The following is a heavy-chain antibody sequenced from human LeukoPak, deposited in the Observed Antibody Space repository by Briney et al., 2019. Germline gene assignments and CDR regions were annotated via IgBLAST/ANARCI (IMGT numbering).Heavy chain of an antibody. CDR2: INSDGSSI. CDR3: ASSDWYAAFDI. Sequence: QPGGSLKLSCEAAGFTFSSNWMHWVRKAPGKRLGWVSRINSDGSSISYADSVDARFTISRNNANTTLWLQMNSLSAEAPAVYYCASSDWYAAFDIWGQGTMVTVSS. D-gene: IGHD3-9*01. J-gene: IGHJ3*02. V-gene: IGHV3-74*01. CDR1: GFTFSSNW.